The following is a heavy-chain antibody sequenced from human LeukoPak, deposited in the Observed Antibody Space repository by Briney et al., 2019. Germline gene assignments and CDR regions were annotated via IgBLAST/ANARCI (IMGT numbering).Heavy chain of an antibody. J-gene: IGHJ5*02. Sequence: GESLKISCKGSGYSFTNYWIGWVRQMPRKGLEWMGIIYPGDSDTRYSPSFQGQVTISADKSVSTAYLQWSSLKASDTAMYYCARQPAFGELKTNWFDPWGQGTLVTVSS. D-gene: IGHD3-10*01. CDR1: GYSFTNYW. CDR2: IYPGDSDT. V-gene: IGHV5-51*01. CDR3: ARQPAFGELKTNWFDP.